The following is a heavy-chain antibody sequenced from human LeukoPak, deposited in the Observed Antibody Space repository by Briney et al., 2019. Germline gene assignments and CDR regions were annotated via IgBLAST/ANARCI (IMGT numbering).Heavy chain of an antibody. CDR1: GFIFSSFW. D-gene: IGHD3-9*01. V-gene: IGHV3-7*03. J-gene: IGHJ4*02. CDR3: AKGLTNLGDD. CDR2: IKEDGSEK. Sequence: PGGSLRLSCAASGFIFSSFWMSWVRQAPGKGLEWVANIKEDGSEKYYVDSVRGRFTISRDNAKNSLYLQMNSLRVEDTAVYYCAKGLTNLGDDWGQGTLVTVSS.